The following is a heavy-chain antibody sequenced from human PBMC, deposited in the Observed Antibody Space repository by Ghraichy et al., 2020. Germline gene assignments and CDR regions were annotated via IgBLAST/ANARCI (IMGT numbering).Heavy chain of an antibody. CDR3: AKEGSPGATLTTGWFDP. CDR1: GFTFNTYA. Sequence: GSLRLSCAASGFTFNTYAMSWVRQAPGEGLEWVSTISGSGGSAFYADSVKGRFTISRDNSRNMLYLQMDSLRAEDTAVYYCAKEGSPGATLTTGWFDPWGQGTLVTVSS. J-gene: IGHJ5*02. V-gene: IGHV3-23*01. CDR2: ISGSGGSA. D-gene: IGHD4-11*01.